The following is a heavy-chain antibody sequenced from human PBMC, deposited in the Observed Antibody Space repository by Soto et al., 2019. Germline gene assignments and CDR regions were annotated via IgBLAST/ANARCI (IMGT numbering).Heavy chain of an antibody. CDR2: INPSGGST. J-gene: IGHJ6*02. D-gene: IGHD3-3*01. V-gene: IGHV1-46*01. CDR1: GYTFTSYY. CDR3: ARESITIFGVVPNRPHSGMDV. Sequence: ASVKVSCKASGYTFTSYYMHWVRQAPGQGLEWMGIINPSGGSTSYAQKFQGRVTMTRDTSTSTVYMELSSLRSEDTAVYYCARESITIFGVVPNRPHSGMDVWGQGTTVTVS.